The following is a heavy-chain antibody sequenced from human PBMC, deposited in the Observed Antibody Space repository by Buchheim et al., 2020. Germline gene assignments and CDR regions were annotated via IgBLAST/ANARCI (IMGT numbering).Heavy chain of an antibody. CDR1: GFTFSSYA. D-gene: IGHD6-13*01. V-gene: IGHV3-23*01. Sequence: EVQLLESGGGLVQPGGSLRLSCAASGFTFSSYAMSWVRQAPGKGLEWVSAISGSGGSTYYADSVKGRFTISRDDSKKTLYLQMNSLKTEDTAVYYCTTAHSSSWYLPEGFDYWGQGTL. J-gene: IGHJ4*02. CDR2: ISGSGGST. CDR3: TTAHSSSWYLPEGFDY.